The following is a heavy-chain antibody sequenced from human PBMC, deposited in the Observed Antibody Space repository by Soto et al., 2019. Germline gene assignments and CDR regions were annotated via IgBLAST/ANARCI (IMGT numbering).Heavy chain of an antibody. V-gene: IGHV3-21*01. J-gene: IGHJ6*02. CDR3: ARDCSGGSCYPGMDV. CDR1: GFNFNSYT. CDR2: ISSSGYI. D-gene: IGHD2-15*01. Sequence: GRSLRPSCAASGFNFNSYTINWVRQAPGKRLEWLSSISSSGYIFSTDSVRGRFTISRDNAKNSVYLQINSLRAEDTAVYFCARDCSGGSCYPGMDVWGQGTTVTVPS.